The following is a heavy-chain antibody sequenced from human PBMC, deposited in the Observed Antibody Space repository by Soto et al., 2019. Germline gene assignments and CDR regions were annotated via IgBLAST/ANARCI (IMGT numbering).Heavy chain of an antibody. CDR3: ARWVAGDYGGPHYTFEI. J-gene: IGHJ3*02. Sequence: PSETLSLTCAVSGDSISSSKWWSWVRQPPGKGLEWIGEIHHSGSTNYNPSLKSRVTISVDKSTNQFSLKLNSVTAADTAVYYCARWVAGDYGGPHYTFEIWGRGTMVTVSS. V-gene: IGHV4-4*02. CDR1: GDSISSSKW. CDR2: IHHSGST. D-gene: IGHD4-17*01.